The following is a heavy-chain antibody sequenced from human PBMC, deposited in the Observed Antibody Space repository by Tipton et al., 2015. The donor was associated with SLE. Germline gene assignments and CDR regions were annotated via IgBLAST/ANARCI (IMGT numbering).Heavy chain of an antibody. Sequence: TLSLTCTVSGGAISNYYWNWIRQPPGKGLEWIGYIYSSGTTHYNPSLESRVTISVDTSENQFSLSLTSVTAADTAVYYCARAYCSSSSCQRAECFQHWGQGTLVTVSS. CDR1: GGAISNYY. V-gene: IGHV4-59*08. CDR2: IYSSGTT. D-gene: IGHD2-2*01. CDR3: ARAYCSSSSCQRAECFQH. J-gene: IGHJ1*01.